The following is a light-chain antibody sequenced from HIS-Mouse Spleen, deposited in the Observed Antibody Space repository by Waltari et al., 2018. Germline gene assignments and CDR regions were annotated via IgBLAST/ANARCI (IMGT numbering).Light chain of an antibody. Sequence: DIVMTQSPDSLAVSLGERATINCKSSQSVLYSSNNKNYLDWYHQKAGQPPKLIIYWASTRESGVPDRFSGSGSETDFTLTISSLQAEDVAVYYCQQYYSTPLTFGGGTKVEIK. V-gene: IGKV4-1*01. CDR1: QSVLYSSNNKNY. CDR3: QQYYSTPLT. J-gene: IGKJ4*01. CDR2: WAS.